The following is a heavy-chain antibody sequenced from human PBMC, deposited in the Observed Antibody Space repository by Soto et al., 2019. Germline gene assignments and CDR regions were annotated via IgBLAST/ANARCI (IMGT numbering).Heavy chain of an antibody. CDR2: IKEDGSEK. CDR3: TRGDTFFVVLTGFFDY. D-gene: IGHD3-9*01. CDR1: GFTFNSYW. J-gene: IGHJ4*02. V-gene: IGHV3-7*05. Sequence: EVQLVESGGGLVQPGGSLRLSCAASGFTFNSYWMSWVRQTPGKRLEWVASIKEDGSEKTYVDSVKGRFTISRDNAKNSLYLQLNSLRAEDTAVYYCTRGDTFFVVLTGFFDYWGQGTLVTVSS.